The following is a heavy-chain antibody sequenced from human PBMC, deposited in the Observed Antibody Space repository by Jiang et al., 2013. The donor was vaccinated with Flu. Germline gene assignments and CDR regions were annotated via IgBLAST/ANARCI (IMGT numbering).Heavy chain of an antibody. J-gene: IGHJ3*02. Sequence: VQLLESGGGLVEPGGSLRLSCAASGFTFSNAWMNWVRQAPGKGLEWVGRIKSKTDGGTTDDAAPVKGRFTISRDDSKDTLFLQMNSLKTEDTAVYYCATRSPVAAAGSARGASDIWGQGTMVTVSS. CDR2: IKSKTDGGTT. D-gene: IGHD6-13*01. CDR3: ATRSPVAAAGSARGASDI. CDR1: GFTFSNAW. V-gene: IGHV3-15*01.